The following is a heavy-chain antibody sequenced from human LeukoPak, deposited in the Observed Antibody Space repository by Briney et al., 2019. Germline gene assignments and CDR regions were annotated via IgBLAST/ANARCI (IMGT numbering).Heavy chain of an antibody. V-gene: IGHV4-61*08. CDR3: ARYLSGNAFDI. CDR1: GGSVSSSGYY. Sequence: SETLSLTCTVSGGSVSSSGYYWSWIRQPPGKGLEWIAYVYYSGSTNYNPSLKSRVTISVDPSKIQFSLNLSSVTAADTAIYYCARYLSGNAFDIWGQGTMVTVSS. J-gene: IGHJ3*02. D-gene: IGHD6-25*01. CDR2: VYYSGST.